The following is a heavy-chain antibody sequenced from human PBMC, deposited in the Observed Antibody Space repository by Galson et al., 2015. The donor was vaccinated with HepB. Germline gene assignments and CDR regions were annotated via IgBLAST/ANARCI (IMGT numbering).Heavy chain of an antibody. CDR1: GYTFTGYH. Sequence: SVKVSCKASGYTFTGYHMHWVRQAPGQGLEWMGRINPNSGGTNYAQKFQGRVTMTRDTSISTAYMELSRLRSDDTAVYYCARGTVTTYYFDYWGQGTLVTVSS. CDR2: INPNSGGT. V-gene: IGHV1-2*06. J-gene: IGHJ4*02. D-gene: IGHD4-17*01. CDR3: ARGTVTTYYFDY.